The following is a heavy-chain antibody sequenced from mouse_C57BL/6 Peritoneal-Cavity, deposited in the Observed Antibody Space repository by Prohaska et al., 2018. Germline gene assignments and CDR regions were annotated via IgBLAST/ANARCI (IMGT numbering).Heavy chain of an antibody. D-gene: IGHD1-1*01. V-gene: IGHV1-64*01. CDR1: GYTFTSYW. J-gene: IGHJ1*03. Sequence: GAELVKPGASVKLSCKASGYTFTSYWMHWVKQRPGQGLEWIGMIHPNSGSTNYNEKFKGKATLTADKSSSTAYMQLSSLTSEDSAVYFCAREYYYGSSYNFDVWGTGTTVTVSS. CDR2: IHPNSGST. CDR3: AREYYYGSSYNFDV.